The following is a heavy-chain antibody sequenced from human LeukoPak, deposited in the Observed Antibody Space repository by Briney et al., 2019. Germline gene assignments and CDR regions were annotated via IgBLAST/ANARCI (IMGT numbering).Heavy chain of an antibody. V-gene: IGHV4-4*09. CDR3: ARQTLTGDHIDY. CDR2: IHSNGYT. Sequence: SETLSLTCTVSGGSISGYYWSWIRQPPGQGLEWIAYIHSNGYTNYNPSLKSRVTISVDTSKNQFSLKLTSVTAADTAVYYCARQTLTGDHIDYWGQGTLVTVSS. D-gene: IGHD3-9*01. J-gene: IGHJ4*02. CDR1: GGSISGYY.